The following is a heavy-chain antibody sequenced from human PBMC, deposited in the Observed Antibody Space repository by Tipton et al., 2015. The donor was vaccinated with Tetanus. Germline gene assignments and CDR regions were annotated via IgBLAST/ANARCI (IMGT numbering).Heavy chain of an antibody. D-gene: IGHD6-19*01. J-gene: IGHJ4*02. CDR3: ARATTQWLRAPGY. CDR2: ISAYNGNT. V-gene: IGHV1-18*01. Sequence: QLVQSGAEVKKPGASVKGSCKASGYTFTSYGISWVRQAPGQGLEWMGWISAYNGNTNYAQKLQGRVTMTQDPSTGTAYMERRRLRSDDTAVYYCARATTQWLRAPGYWGQGTLVTVSS. CDR1: GYTFTSYG.